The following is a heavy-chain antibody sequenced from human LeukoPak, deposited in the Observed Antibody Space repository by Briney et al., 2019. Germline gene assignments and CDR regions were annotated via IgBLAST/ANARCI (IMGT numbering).Heavy chain of an antibody. CDR2: INAGNGNT. D-gene: IGHD6-19*01. CDR1: GYTFTSYA. Sequence: ASVKVSCKASGYTFTSYAMHWVRQAPGQRLEWMGWINAGNGNTKYSQKFQGRVTITRDTSASTAYMELSSLRSEDTAVYYCARGVAVAGTLKSLDYWGQGTLVTVSS. V-gene: IGHV1-3*01. J-gene: IGHJ4*02. CDR3: ARGVAVAGTLKSLDY.